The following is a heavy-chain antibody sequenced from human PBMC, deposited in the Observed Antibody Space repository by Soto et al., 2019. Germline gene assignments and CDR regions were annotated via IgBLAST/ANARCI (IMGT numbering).Heavy chain of an antibody. D-gene: IGHD6-19*01. CDR2: ISYDGSNK. CDR1: GFTFRSYG. V-gene: IGHV3-30*18. CDR3: AKDGQRIAVAGTFDY. Sequence: QVQLVESGGGVVQPGRSLRLSCAASGFTFRSYGMHWVRQAPGKGLEWVAVISYDGSNKYYADSVKGRFTISRDNSKNTLYLQMNSLRAEDTAVYYCAKDGQRIAVAGTFDYWGQGTLVTVSS. J-gene: IGHJ4*02.